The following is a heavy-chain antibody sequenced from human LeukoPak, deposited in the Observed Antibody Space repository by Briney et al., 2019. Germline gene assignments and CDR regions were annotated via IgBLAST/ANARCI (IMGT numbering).Heavy chain of an antibody. D-gene: IGHD6-13*01. Sequence: ASVKVSCKASGYTFTSYDINWVRQATGQGLEWTGWMNPNSGNTGYAQKFQGRVTITRNTSISTAYMELSSLRSEDTAVYYCARAHSSSWYYYYYMDVWGKGTTVTVSS. CDR2: MNPNSGNT. J-gene: IGHJ6*03. V-gene: IGHV1-8*03. CDR3: ARAHSSSWYYYYYMDV. CDR1: GYTFTSYD.